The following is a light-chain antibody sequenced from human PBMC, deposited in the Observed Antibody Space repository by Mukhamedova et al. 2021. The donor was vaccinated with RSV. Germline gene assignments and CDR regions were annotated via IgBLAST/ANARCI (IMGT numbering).Light chain of an antibody. CDR3: LQLGGFPLT. V-gene: IGKV1-17*01. Sequence: WYQRRVHGKAPKRLIYAASSLQSGVPSRFSGSGSVTVFTLTISSLQPEDFATYYCLQLGGFPLTFVGGTTVEIK. J-gene: IGKJ4*01. CDR2: AAS.